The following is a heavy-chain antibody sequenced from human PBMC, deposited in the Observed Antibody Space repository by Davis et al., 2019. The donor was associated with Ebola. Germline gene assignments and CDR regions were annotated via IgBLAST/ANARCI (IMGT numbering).Heavy chain of an antibody. CDR1: GSTFSSYW. D-gene: IGHD3-10*01. V-gene: IGHV3-64D*06. J-gene: IGHJ6*02. CDR2: ISSSGGST. Sequence: GESLKISCAASGSTFSSYWMHWVRQAPGKGLKYVSAISSSGGSTYYADSVKGRFTISRDSSKNTLHLQMSSLRAEDTAVYYCVKGSGSYFNYYGMDVWGQGTTVTVSS. CDR3: VKGSGSYFNYYGMDV.